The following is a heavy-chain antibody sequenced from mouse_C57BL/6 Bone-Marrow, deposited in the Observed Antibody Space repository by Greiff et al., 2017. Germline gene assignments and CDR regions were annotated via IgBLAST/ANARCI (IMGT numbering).Heavy chain of an antibody. CDR1: GFNFKDDY. Sequence: EVQLQQSGAELVRPGASVKLSCTASGFNFKDDYMHWVKQRPEQGLEWIGWIDPENGDTEYASKFQGKATITVDTSSNTAYLHLSSLTTEDTAFYYSTSIAYWDRGKRVTVTA. CDR2: IDPENGDT. V-gene: IGHV14-4*01. CDR3: TSIAY. J-gene: IGHJ3*01.